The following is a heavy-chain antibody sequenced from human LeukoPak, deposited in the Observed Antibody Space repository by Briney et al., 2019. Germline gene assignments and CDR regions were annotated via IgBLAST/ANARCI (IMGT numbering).Heavy chain of an antibody. CDR1: GFLVSNYA. V-gene: IGHV3-23*01. Sequence: GGSLRLSCSASGFLVSNYAMSWVRQAPGKGLEWISALSGSGRTTYYADSVKGRFTISRDNSGNTLYLQMNSLTVEDTALYYCAKNRGIGSADWFDPWGQRTLVTVSS. CDR2: LSGSGRTT. CDR3: AKNRGIGSADWFDP. D-gene: IGHD2-2*01. J-gene: IGHJ5*02.